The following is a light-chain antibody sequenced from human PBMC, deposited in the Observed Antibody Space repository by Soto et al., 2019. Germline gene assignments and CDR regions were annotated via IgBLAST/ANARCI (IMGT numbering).Light chain of an antibody. V-gene: IGKV1-5*01. CDR2: DAS. CDR3: QQYNSYSK. J-gene: IGKJ1*01. Sequence: DIQMTQSPSTLSASVGDRVTITCRASQSISSWLAWYQQKPGKAPKLLIYDASSLESGVPSRFSGSGYGTEFTLTISSLQPDDFATYYCQQYNSYSKFGQGTKVDI. CDR1: QSISSW.